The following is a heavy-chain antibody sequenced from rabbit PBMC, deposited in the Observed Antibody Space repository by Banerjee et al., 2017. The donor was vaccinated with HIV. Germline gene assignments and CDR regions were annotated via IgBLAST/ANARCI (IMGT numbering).Heavy chain of an antibody. V-gene: IGHV1S40*01. Sequence: QSLEESGGGLVKPGASLTLTCTASGFSFSSSHYMSWVRQAPGKGLEWIACIDRGNTGPTYYASWAKGRFTISKTSSTTVTLQMTSLTAADTATYFCARESYYSDGTVSNLGSLWGQGTLVTVS. CDR2: IDRGNTGPT. D-gene: IGHD6-1*01. J-gene: IGHJ4*01. CDR3: ARESYYSDGTVSNLGSL. CDR1: GFSFSSSHY.